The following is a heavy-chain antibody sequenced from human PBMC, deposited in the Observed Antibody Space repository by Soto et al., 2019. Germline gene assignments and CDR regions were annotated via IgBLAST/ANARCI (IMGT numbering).Heavy chain of an antibody. V-gene: IGHV3-23*01. Sequence: RRLSCAASGFTFSSYAMSWVRQAPGKGLEWVSAISGSGGSTYYADSVKGRFTISRDNSKNTLYLQMNSLRAEDTAVYYCAKVPVYSGYDFDYWGQGTLVTVSS. D-gene: IGHD5-12*01. CDR3: AKVPVYSGYDFDY. CDR1: GFTFSSYA. CDR2: ISGSGGST. J-gene: IGHJ4*02.